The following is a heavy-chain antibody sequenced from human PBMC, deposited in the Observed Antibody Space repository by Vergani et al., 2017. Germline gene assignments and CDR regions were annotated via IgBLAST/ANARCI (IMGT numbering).Heavy chain of an antibody. V-gene: IGHV4-34*01. CDR1: GVSFTSYH. J-gene: IGHJ6*03. D-gene: IGHD4-11*01. Sequence: QVQLQQWGGGLLKPSETLSLTCVVNGVSFTSYHCTWIRQSPGEGLEWVSDIDHTGRPDYNSSLKSRLTMSVDKSRNQFYLALNSVTATDTAIYFCARVNTETNGHLYYYYYMDVWGQGTAVTVS. CDR2: IDHTGRP. CDR3: ARVNTETNGHLYYYYYMDV.